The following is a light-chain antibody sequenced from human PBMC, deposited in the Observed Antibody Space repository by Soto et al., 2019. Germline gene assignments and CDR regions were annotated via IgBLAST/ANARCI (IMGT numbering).Light chain of an antibody. V-gene: IGKV1-39*01. J-gene: IGKJ2*01. CDR2: AAS. CDR1: QSITRY. Sequence: DLEMSQSPSSLSASVGDKVTITCRASQSITRYLNWYQQKPGKAPNLLIYAASSLQSGVPSRFTGSGSGTDFILTINTLQPEDFATYYCQHSYSTPYTFGPGTKLEI. CDR3: QHSYSTPYT.